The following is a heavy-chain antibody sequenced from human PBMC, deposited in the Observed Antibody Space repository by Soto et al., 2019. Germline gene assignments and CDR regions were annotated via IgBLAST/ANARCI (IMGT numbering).Heavy chain of an antibody. CDR2: INQSGST. J-gene: IGHJ3*02. V-gene: IGHV4-34*01. Sequence: QVQLQQWGAGLLKPSETLSLTCTVSVGSFSGYYWSWIRQPPGKGLEWIGEINQSGSTNYNPSLKGRVITSVDTSKNQFSLKLSSVTAADTAVYYCARYSTAQWELGFMAFDIWGQGTMVTVSS. CDR3: ARYSTAQWELGFMAFDI. D-gene: IGHD1-26*01. CDR1: VGSFSGYY.